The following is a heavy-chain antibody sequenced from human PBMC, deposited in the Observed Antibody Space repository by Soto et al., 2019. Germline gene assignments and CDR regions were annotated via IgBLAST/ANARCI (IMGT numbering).Heavy chain of an antibody. Sequence: PGGSLRLSCAASGFTFSMQDMCWVRQAPGKGLERISGISASGRDPQYADSVKGRFTISRDNYRNTLFLQMNSPTAEDTAVYFCAKDAPRRSGWYHFDYWGQGALVAVSS. CDR3: AKDAPRRSGWYHFDY. CDR1: GFTFSMQD. J-gene: IGHJ4*02. V-gene: IGHV3-23*01. D-gene: IGHD6-19*01. CDR2: ISASGRDP.